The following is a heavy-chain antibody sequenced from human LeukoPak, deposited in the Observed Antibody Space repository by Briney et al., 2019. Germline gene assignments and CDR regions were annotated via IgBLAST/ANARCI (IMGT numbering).Heavy chain of an antibody. Sequence: GGSLRLSCGASGFTFSNYWMSWVRQAPGKGLEWVANIKQDGSEKYSVDSVRGRFTISRDNAKNSLYLQMNSLRAEDTAVYYCARSYYYGSGSRYMDVWGKGTTVTVSS. D-gene: IGHD3-10*01. V-gene: IGHV3-7*01. J-gene: IGHJ6*03. CDR3: ARSYYYGSGSRYMDV. CDR2: IKQDGSEK. CDR1: GFTFSNYW.